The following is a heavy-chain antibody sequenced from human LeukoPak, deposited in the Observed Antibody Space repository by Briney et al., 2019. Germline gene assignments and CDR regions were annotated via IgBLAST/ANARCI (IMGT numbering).Heavy chain of an antibody. CDR2: IDWDDDK. CDR3: ARCIAATGTLDY. D-gene: IGHD6-13*01. CDR1: GFSLSTNGMS. V-gene: IGHV2-70*11. J-gene: IGHJ4*02. Sequence: SGPTLVNPTQTLTLTCTFSGFSLSTNGMSVTWVRQPPGKALEWLARIDWDDDKYYGASLKTRLTISKDTSKNQVVLTMTNMDPVDTATYFCARCIAATGTLDYWGQGALVTVSS.